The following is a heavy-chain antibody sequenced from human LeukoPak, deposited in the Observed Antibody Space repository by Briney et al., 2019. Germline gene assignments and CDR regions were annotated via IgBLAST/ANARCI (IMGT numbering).Heavy chain of an antibody. CDR1: GFTFSSYA. J-gene: IGHJ4*02. CDR3: AKRMQGSGSYYNTFDY. CDR2: ISGSGGST. D-gene: IGHD3-10*01. V-gene: IGHV3-23*01. Sequence: GGSLRHSCAASGFTFSSYAMSWVRQAPGKGLEWVSAISGSGGSTYYADSVKGRFTISRDNSKNTLYLQMNSLRAEDTAVYYCAKRMQGSGSYYNTFDYWGQGTLVTVSS.